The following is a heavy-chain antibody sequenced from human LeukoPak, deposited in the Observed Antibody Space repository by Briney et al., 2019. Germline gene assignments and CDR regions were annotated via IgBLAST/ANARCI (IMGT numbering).Heavy chain of an antibody. CDR2: INHSGST. V-gene: IGHV4-34*01. CDR1: GGSFSGYY. CDR3: ARGLRGYSYGARRDDY. D-gene: IGHD5-18*01. Sequence: TETLSLTCAVYGGSFSGYYWSWIRQPPGKGLEWIGEINHSGSTNYNPSLKSRVTISVDTSKNQFSLKLSSVTAADTAVYYCARGLRGYSYGARRDDYWGQGTLVTVSS. J-gene: IGHJ4*02.